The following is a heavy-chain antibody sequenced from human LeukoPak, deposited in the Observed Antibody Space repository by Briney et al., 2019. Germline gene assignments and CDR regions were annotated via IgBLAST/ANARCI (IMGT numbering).Heavy chain of an antibody. J-gene: IGHJ4*02. CDR3: AKFMVRGVISFIDY. Sequence: GGSLRLSCAASGFTFSSYAMSWVRQAPGKGLEWVSAISGSGGSTYYADSVKGRFTISRENSNNTLYLQMNSLRAEDTAVYYCAKFMVRGVISFIDYWGQGTLVTVSS. V-gene: IGHV3-23*01. D-gene: IGHD3-10*01. CDR2: ISGSGGST. CDR1: GFTFSSYA.